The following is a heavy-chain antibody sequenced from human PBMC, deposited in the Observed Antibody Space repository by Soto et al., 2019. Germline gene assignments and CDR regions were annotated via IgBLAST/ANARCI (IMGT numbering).Heavy chain of an antibody. D-gene: IGHD6-19*01. J-gene: IGHJ4*02. V-gene: IGHV1-3*01. CDR1: GYTFTGYA. CDR2: INAGNGNT. CDR3: ARAVAVPADFDY. Sequence: GASVKVSCKASGYTFTGYAMHWVRQAPGQRLEWMGWINAGNGNTKYSQKFQGRVTITRDTSASTAYMELSSLGSEDTAVYYCARAVAVPADFDYWGPGTLVTVSS.